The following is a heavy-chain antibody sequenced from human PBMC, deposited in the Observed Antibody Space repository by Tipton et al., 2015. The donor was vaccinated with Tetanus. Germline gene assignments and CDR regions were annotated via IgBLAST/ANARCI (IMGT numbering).Heavy chain of an antibody. J-gene: IGHJ4*02. CDR3: ARVGWSGYYLDY. D-gene: IGHD3-3*01. CDR2: IYYSGST. Sequence: LRLSCTVSGGSISGYYWSWIRQPPGKGLEWIGYIYYSGSTNYNPSLKSRVTISVDTSKNQFSLKLSSVTAADTAVYYCARVGWSGYYLDYWGQGTLVTVSS. CDR1: GGSISGYY. V-gene: IGHV4-59*01.